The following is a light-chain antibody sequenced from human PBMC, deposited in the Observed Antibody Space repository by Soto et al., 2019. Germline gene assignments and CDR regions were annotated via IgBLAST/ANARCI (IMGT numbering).Light chain of an antibody. V-gene: IGLV1-51*02. J-gene: IGLJ3*02. Sequence: QSVLTQPPSVSAAPGQKVTMSCSGSSSNIGSNFVSWYQHHPGTAPNLLIYENNRRRSGIPDRFSGSKSGTSATLGITGLQTEDEADYYCATWDSSLRVVVFGGGTKLTFL. CDR3: ATWDSSLRVVV. CDR2: ENN. CDR1: SSNIGSNF.